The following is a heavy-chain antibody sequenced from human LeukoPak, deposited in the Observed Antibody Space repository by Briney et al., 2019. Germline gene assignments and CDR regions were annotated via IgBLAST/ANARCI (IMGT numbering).Heavy chain of an antibody. CDR2: INSDGSST. J-gene: IGHJ4*02. Sequence: GGSLRLACAASGFTFSSYWMHWLRQAPGKGLVWVSRINSDGSSTSYADSVKGRFTISRDNAKNTLYLQMNSLRAEDTAVYYCARSRDFWSGYYVYFDYWGQGTLVTFSS. D-gene: IGHD3-3*01. CDR3: ARSRDFWSGYYVYFDY. V-gene: IGHV3-74*01. CDR1: GFTFSSYW.